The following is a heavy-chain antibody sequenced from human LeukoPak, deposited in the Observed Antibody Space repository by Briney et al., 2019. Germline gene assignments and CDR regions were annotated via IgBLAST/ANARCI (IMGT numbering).Heavy chain of an antibody. J-gene: IGHJ6*02. D-gene: IGHD6-19*01. CDR3: ARECSSDWYSYYYYGMDV. CDR2: ISYDGSNK. V-gene: IGHV3-30-3*01. CDR1: GFRFYNYA. Sequence: GRSLRLSCAASGFRFYNYAMHWVRQAPGKGLDWVALISYDGSNKHYADSVRGRFTISRDNSMNRLYLQMKSLRAEDTAVYYCARECSSDWYSYYYYGMDVWGQGTTVTVSS.